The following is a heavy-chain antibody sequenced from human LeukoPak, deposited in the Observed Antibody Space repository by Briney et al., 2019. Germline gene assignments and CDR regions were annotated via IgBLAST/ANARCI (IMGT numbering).Heavy chain of an antibody. J-gene: IGHJ4*02. V-gene: IGHV3-74*01. CDR3: AKGRSGYEN. CDR2: INSDGSST. CDR1: GFTVSSNY. D-gene: IGHD5-12*01. Sequence: LTGGSLRLSCAASGFTVSSNYMHWVRQAPGKGLVWVSRINSDGSSTSYADSVKGRFTISRDNAKNTLYLQMNSLRAEDTAVYYCAKGRSGYENWGQGTLVTVSS.